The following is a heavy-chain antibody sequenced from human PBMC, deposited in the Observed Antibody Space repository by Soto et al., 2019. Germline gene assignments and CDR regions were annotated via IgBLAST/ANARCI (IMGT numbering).Heavy chain of an antibody. CDR2: ISAYNGNT. CDR3: ARVQGGYDFAY. Sequence: QVQLVQSGAEVKKPGASVKVSCKASGYTFTSYGINWGRQAPGQGLEWLGWISAYNGNTHYAQKLQGRVTMTTDTTTSTAYMGLRSLRSADTAVYYCARVQGGYDFAYWGQGTLVTVSS. CDR1: GYTFTSYG. D-gene: IGHD5-12*01. J-gene: IGHJ4*02. V-gene: IGHV1-18*01.